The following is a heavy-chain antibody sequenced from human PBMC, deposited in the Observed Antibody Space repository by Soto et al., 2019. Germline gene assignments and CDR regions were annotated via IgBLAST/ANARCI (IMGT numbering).Heavy chain of an antibody. CDR3: AKDPSGGEVCTNGVCSPNWFDP. Sequence: ASVKVSCKASGYTFTRYYMHWVRQATGQGLEWMGIINPSGGSTSYAQKFQGRVTMTRDTSTSTVYMELSSLRSEDTAVYYCAKDPSGGEVCTNGVCSPNWFDPWGQGTLVTVSS. V-gene: IGHV1-46*01. J-gene: IGHJ5*02. CDR1: GYTFTRYY. CDR2: INPSGGST. D-gene: IGHD2-8*01.